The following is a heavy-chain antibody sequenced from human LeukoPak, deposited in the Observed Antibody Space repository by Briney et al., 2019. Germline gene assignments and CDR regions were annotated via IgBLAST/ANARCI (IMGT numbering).Heavy chain of an antibody. CDR3: AKDINSGSGSYDY. D-gene: IGHD3-10*01. CDR2: IYGASTAT. J-gene: IGHJ4*02. Sequence: PGGSLRLSCAASGIPFWRHAMNWVRQAPGKGLEWVSGIYGASTATYYADSVKGRFTISRDNSKNTLWLQMNSLRAEDTAVYYCAKDINSGSGSYDYWGQGTLVTVSS. CDR1: GIPFWRHA. V-gene: IGHV3-23*01.